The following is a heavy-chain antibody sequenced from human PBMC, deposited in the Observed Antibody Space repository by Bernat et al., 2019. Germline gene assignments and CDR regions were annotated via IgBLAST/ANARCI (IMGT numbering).Heavy chain of an antibody. J-gene: IGHJ4*02. V-gene: IGHV3-33*01. D-gene: IGHD6-13*01. CDR1: GFTFSSYG. CDR2: IWYDGSNK. CDR3: ARDIAAAGTDY. Sequence: QVQLVESGGGVVQPGRSLRLSCAASGFTFSSYGMHWVRQAPGKGLEWVAVIWYDGSNKYYADSVKGRFTISRDNSKNTLHLQMNSLRAEDTAVYYCARDIAAAGTDYWGQGTLVTVSS.